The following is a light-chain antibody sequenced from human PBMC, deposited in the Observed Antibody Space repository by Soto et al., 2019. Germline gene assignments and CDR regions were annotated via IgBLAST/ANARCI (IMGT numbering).Light chain of an antibody. Sequence: DIQLTQSPSFLSASVGDRVSITCRASQGISTYLAWYLQRPGKAPKLLIYGASTLQSGVPSRFSGSRSGVEFAFTISRLQPEDFGTYYCQQLNSDWYAFGEGTKL. CDR1: QGISTY. CDR3: QQLNSDWYA. V-gene: IGKV1-9*01. J-gene: IGKJ2*01. CDR2: GAS.